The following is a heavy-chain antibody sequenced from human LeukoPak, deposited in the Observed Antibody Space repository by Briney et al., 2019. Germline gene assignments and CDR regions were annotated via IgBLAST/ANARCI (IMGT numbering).Heavy chain of an antibody. CDR3: ARGWRYYGSGSYCWFDP. J-gene: IGHJ5*02. V-gene: IGHV4-34*01. Sequence: SETLSLTCAVYGGSFSGYYWSWIRQPPGKGLEWIGEINHSGSTNYNPSLKSRVTISVDTSKNQSSLKLSSVTAADTAVYYCARGWRYYGSGSYCWFDPWGQGTLVTVSS. D-gene: IGHD3-10*01. CDR1: GGSFSGYY. CDR2: INHSGST.